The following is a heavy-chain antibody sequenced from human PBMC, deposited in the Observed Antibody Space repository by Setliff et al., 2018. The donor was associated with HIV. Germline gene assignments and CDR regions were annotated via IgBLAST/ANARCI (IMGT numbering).Heavy chain of an antibody. CDR3: ARVPVAGANWFDP. D-gene: IGHD2-21*01. V-gene: IGHV4-38-2*02. CDR2: VSQSGST. J-gene: IGHJ5*02. Sequence: WIRQSPGKRLEWIGSVSQSGSTYYNPSLKSRITISVDRSKNLFSLKLISVTAADQGVYYCARVPVAGANWFDPWGLGTLVTVSS.